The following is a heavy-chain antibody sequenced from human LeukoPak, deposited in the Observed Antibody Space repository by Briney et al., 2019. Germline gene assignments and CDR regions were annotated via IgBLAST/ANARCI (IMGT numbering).Heavy chain of an antibody. J-gene: IGHJ5*02. CDR1: GYTFTVYY. V-gene: IGHV1-2*02. Sequence: ASVKVSCKASGYTFTVYYMHWVRQAPGRGLEWMGWINPNSGDTSYAQKFQGRVTMTRDMSINTAYMELSRLRSDDTAVYYCAKANEDFYFDPWGQGTLVTVSS. CDR3: AKANEDFYFDP. D-gene: IGHD1-1*01. CDR2: INPNSGDT.